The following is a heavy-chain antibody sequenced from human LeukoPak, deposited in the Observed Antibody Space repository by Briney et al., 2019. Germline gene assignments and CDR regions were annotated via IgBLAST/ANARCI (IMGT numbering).Heavy chain of an antibody. D-gene: IGHD4-17*01. J-gene: IGHJ4*02. V-gene: IGHV4-59*01. CDR2: IYYSGST. CDR3: ARVRAPDYGDYSYYFDY. CDR1: GGSISSYY. Sequence: SEILSLTCTVSGGSISSYYWSWIRQPPGKGLEWIGDIYYSGSTNYNPSLKSRVTISVDTSKNQFSLKLSSVTAADTAVYYCARVRAPDYGDYSYYFDYWGQGTLVTVSS.